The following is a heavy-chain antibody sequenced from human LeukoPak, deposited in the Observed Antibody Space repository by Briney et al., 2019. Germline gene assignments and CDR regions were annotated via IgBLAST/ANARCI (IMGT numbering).Heavy chain of an antibody. CDR3: ARKTAGVVLRGFDP. J-gene: IGHJ5*02. D-gene: IGHD2-15*01. Sequence: SETLSLTCAVYGGSFSGYYWSWIRQPPGKGLEWIGEINHSGSTNYNPSLKSRVTISVDTSKNQFSLKLSSVTAADTAVYYCARKTAGVVLRGFDPWGQGTLVTVSS. CDR2: INHSGST. CDR1: GGSFSGYY. V-gene: IGHV4-34*01.